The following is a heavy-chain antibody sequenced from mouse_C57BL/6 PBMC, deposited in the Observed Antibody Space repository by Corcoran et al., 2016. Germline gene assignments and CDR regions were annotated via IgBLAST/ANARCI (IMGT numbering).Heavy chain of an antibody. CDR1: GYTFTDYN. V-gene: IGHV1-18*01. Sequence: EVQLQQSGPELVKPGASVKIPCKASGYTFTDYNMDWVKQSHGKSLEWIGDINPNNGGTIYNQKFKGKATLTVDKSSSTAYMELRSLTSEDTAVYYCARSGTRAYYYGSSFYVWGTGTTVTVSS. J-gene: IGHJ1*03. CDR3: ARSGTRAYYYGSSFYV. CDR2: INPNNGGT. D-gene: IGHD1-1*01.